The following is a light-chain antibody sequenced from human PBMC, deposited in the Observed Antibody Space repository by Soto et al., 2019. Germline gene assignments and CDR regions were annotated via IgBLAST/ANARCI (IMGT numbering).Light chain of an antibody. V-gene: IGKV3-20*01. CDR1: ERTSSAY. CDR3: QQYGSSPWT. J-gene: IGKJ1*01. Sequence: EIVLTQSPGTLSLSPGERATLSCRASERTSSAYLARYQQKPGQAPRLLIYGASSRATGISERFSGSGSATDFTLTIGRLEPEDFAVYYCQQYGSSPWTFGQGTKVDIK. CDR2: GAS.